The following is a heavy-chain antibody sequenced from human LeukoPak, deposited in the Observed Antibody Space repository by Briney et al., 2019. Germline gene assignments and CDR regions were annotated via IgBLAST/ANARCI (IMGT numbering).Heavy chain of an antibody. Sequence: SETLSLTCAVYGGSFSGYYWSWIRQPPGKGLEWIGEINHSGSTNYNPSLKSRVTISVDTSKNQFSLKLSSVTAADTAVYYCARPNIPYSNYDAFDIWGQGTMVTVSS. J-gene: IGHJ3*02. D-gene: IGHD4-11*01. CDR2: INHSGST. CDR1: GGSFSGYY. V-gene: IGHV4-34*01. CDR3: ARPNIPYSNYDAFDI.